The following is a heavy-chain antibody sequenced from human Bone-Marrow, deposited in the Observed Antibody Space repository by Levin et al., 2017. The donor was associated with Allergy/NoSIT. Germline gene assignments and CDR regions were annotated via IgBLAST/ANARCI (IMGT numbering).Heavy chain of an antibody. J-gene: IGHJ3*02. CDR1: GGSISSGGYY. V-gene: IGHV4-31*03. Sequence: LSLTCTVSGGSISSGGYYWSWIRQHPGKGLEWIGYIYYSGSTYYNPSLKSRVTISVDTSKNQFSLKLSSVTAADTAVYYCARAVTTAPAGDAFDIWGQGTMVTVSS. CDR2: IYYSGST. D-gene: IGHD4-11*01. CDR3: ARAVTTAPAGDAFDI.